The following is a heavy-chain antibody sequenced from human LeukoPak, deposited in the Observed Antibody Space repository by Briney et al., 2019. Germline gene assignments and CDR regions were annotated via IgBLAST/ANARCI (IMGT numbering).Heavy chain of an antibody. V-gene: IGHV3-23*01. CDR3: AKETRGKELLPSVMIFDY. Sequence: GGSLRLSCAASGFTFSSYAMSWVRQAPGKGLEWVSAISGSGGSTYYADSVKGRFTISRDNSKNTLYLQMNSLRAEDTAVYYCAKETRGKELLPSVMIFDYWGQGTLVTVPS. D-gene: IGHD2-15*01. J-gene: IGHJ4*02. CDR2: ISGSGGST. CDR1: GFTFSSYA.